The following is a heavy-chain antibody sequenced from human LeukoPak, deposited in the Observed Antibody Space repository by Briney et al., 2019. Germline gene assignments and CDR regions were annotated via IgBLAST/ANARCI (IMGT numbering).Heavy chain of an antibody. CDR1: GFTFSSYA. J-gene: IGHJ3*02. Sequence: PGGSLRLSCAASGFTFSSYAMSWVRQAPGKGLEWVSAISGSGGSTYYADSVKGRFTISRDNSKNTLYLQMNSLRAEDTAVYYCAKVVYYYGSGLIDAFDIWGQGTMSPSLQ. CDR2: ISGSGGST. V-gene: IGHV3-23*01. D-gene: IGHD3-10*01. CDR3: AKVVYYYGSGLIDAFDI.